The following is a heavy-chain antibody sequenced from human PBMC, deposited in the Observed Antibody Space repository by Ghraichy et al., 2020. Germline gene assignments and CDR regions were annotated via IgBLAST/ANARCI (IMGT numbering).Heavy chain of an antibody. CDR1: GGFISSSSYY. D-gene: IGHD6-25*01. CDR2: IYYSGST. Sequence: SQTLSLTCAVSGGFISSSSYYWGWIRQPPGKGLEWIGSIYYSGSTYYNPSLKSRVTISVDTSKNQFSLKLSSVTAADTAVYYCARPIAAADNWFDPWGQGTLVTVSS. CDR3: ARPIAAADNWFDP. V-gene: IGHV4-39*01. J-gene: IGHJ5*02.